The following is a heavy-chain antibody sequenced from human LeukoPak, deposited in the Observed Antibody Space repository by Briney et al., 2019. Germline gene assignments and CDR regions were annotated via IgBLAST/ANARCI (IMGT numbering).Heavy chain of an antibody. CDR1: GYTFTGYY. V-gene: IGHV1-2*04. CDR2: INPNSGGT. CDR3: ARDPLGYDSSGDYYYYGMDV. Sequence: ASVKVSCKASGYTFTGYYMHWVRQAPGQGLEWMGWINPNSGGTNYAQKFQGWVTMTRDTSISTAYMELSRLRSDDTAVYYCARDPLGYDSSGDYYYYGMDVWGQGTTVTVSS. J-gene: IGHJ6*02. D-gene: IGHD3-22*01.